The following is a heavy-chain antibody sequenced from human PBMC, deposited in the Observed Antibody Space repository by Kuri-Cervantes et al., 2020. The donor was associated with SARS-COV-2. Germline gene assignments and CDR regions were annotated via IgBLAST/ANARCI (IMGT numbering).Heavy chain of an antibody. Sequence: GESLKISCAASGFTFSSYAMHWVRQAPGKGLQWVAVISYDGSNKYYADSVKGRFTISRDNSKNTLYLQMNSLRTEDTAVYYCARPTFEWRDDFWSGYWGEPNYYYMDVWGKGTTVTVSS. CDR1: GFTFSSYA. V-gene: IGHV3-30-3*01. D-gene: IGHD3-3*01. J-gene: IGHJ6*03. CDR3: ARPTFEWRDDFWSGYWGEPNYYYMDV. CDR2: ISYDGSNK.